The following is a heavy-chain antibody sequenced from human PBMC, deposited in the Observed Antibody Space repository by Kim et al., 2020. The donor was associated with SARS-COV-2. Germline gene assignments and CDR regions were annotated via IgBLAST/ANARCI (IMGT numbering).Heavy chain of an antibody. CDR1: GYPFILAA. J-gene: IGHJ4*02. CDR2: IINVDGRT. Sequence: ASVKVSCKTSGYPFILAAMHWVRQAPGQGLEWLGWIINVDGRTHFSQKFQGRVTITSDKSASTVYMELSSLRSEDTAVYYCANLSPSVGVDYWGQGTQVTVSS. V-gene: IGHV1-3*04. D-gene: IGHD3-3*01. CDR3: ANLSPSVGVDY.